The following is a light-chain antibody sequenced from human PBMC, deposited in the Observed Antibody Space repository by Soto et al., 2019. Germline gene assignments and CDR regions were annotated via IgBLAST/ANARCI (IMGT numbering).Light chain of an antibody. J-gene: IGKJ2*01. CDR1: QSIFNNY. CDR3: QQDGGSPFT. V-gene: IGKV3-20*01. Sequence: ESVLTQSPGTLYLSPRERATLSCRASQSIFNNYLAWYQQKPGQAPRLRLYGASFRATGIPDRFSGSGSGTDFTLTISRLEPEDFAVYYCQQDGGSPFTFGQGTRLEIK. CDR2: GAS.